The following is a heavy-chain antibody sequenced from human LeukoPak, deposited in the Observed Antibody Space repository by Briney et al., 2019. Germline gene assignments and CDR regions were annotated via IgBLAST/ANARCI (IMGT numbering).Heavy chain of an antibody. D-gene: IGHD1-26*01. CDR3: ARQDNSGSYGLFDY. J-gene: IGHJ4*02. CDR1: GGSISSYY. CDR2: IYYSGST. Sequence: SETLSLTCTVSGGSISSYYWSWSRQPPGKGLEWVGYIYYSGSTNYNPSLKSRVTISVDTSKNQFSLKLSSVTAADTAVYYCARQDNSGSYGLFDYWGQGTLVTVSS. V-gene: IGHV4-59*01.